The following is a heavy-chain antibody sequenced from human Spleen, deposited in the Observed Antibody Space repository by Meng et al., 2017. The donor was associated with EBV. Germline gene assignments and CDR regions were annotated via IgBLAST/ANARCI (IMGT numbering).Heavy chain of an antibody. CDR2: IYCSGNT. D-gene: IGHD6-19*01. V-gene: IGHV4-30-4*08. J-gene: IGHJ5*01. CDR1: GFSISNCGVG. Sequence: QVPVQESGPALVHPPQTLPLTCTFSGFSISNCGVGVSWIRQPPGKGLEWIAFIYCSGNTHSSPSLKSRLTIAMDTSKNQFFLKLTTVTAADTAVYYCARGRKHNSDRGWFDSWGQGTLVTVSS. CDR3: ARGRKHNSDRGWFDS.